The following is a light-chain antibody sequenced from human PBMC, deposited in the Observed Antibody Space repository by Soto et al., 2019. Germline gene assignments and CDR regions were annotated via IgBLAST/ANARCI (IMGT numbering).Light chain of an antibody. CDR2: GAS. V-gene: IGKV3-20*01. J-gene: IGKJ1*01. CDR3: QQYSSSPWT. Sequence: EIVLTQSPGILSLSPGDTATLSCRASQSVSSNSLAWYQQKPGQAPGLLLYGASSRATGIRDRFSGSGSGTDFTLTISRLAPEDFAVYYCQQYSSSPWTFGQGTKVAI. CDR1: QSVSSNS.